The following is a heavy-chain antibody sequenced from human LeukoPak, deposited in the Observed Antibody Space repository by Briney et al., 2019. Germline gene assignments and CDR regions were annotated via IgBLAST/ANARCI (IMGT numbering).Heavy chain of an antibody. V-gene: IGHV4-34*01. CDR1: GGSFSGYY. CDR2: INHSGST. CDR3: ARGRWLQPPIDDY. D-gene: IGHD5-24*01. J-gene: IGHJ4*02. Sequence: SETLSLTCAVYGGSFSGYYCSWIRQPPGKGLEWIGEINHSGSTNYNPSLKSRVTISVDTSKNQFSLKLSSVTAADTAVSYCARGRWLQPPIDDYWGQGTLVTVSS.